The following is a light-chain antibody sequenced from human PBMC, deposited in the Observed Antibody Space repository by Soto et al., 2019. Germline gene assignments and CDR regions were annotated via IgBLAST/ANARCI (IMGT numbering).Light chain of an antibody. CDR1: QSVTAN. CDR2: GAS. J-gene: IGKJ1*01. CDR3: QQYGSSPWT. V-gene: IGKV3-15*01. Sequence: ETVMTQSPATLSVSPGERATLSCRASQSVTANLAWYQQKPGQAPRLLIYGASTRATGIPARFSGSGSGTEFTLTISSRQSEDFAVDYGQQYGSSPWTFGQGTKVEFK.